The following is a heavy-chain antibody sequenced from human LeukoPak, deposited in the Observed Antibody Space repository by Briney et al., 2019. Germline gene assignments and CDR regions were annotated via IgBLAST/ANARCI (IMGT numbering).Heavy chain of an antibody. CDR1: GYTFTSYY. CDR2: INPSGGST. J-gene: IGHJ5*02. Sequence: ASVKVSCKASGYTFTSYYMHWVRQAPGQGLEWMGIINPSGGSTSYAQKFQGRVTMTRDMSTSTVYMELSSLRFEDTAVYYCARVRAAPGWFDPWGQGTLVTVSS. CDR3: ARVRAAPGWFDP. V-gene: IGHV1-46*01. D-gene: IGHD6-6*01.